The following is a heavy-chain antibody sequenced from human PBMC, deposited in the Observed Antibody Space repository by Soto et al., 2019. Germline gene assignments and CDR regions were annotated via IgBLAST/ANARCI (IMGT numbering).Heavy chain of an antibody. CDR1: GFIVSSNY. CDR3: ESPAPYYGHFPQFDY. Sequence: EVQLVESGGGLVQPGGSLRLSCAASGFIVSSNYMSCVRQAPGKGLEWVSVIYSDGNTYYADSVKGRFTISRDNSKNTLYLQINSLRAEDTAVYYCESPAPYYGHFPQFDYWGQGTLVTVSS. D-gene: IGHD1-26*01. J-gene: IGHJ4*02. CDR2: IYSDGNT. V-gene: IGHV3-66*01.